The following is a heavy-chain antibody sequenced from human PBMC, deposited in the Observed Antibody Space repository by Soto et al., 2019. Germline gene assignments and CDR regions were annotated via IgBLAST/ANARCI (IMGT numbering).Heavy chain of an antibody. Sequence: ASVKVSCKASGYTFTSYGISWVRQAPGQGLEWMGWISAYNGNTNYAQKLQGRVTMTTDTSTSTAYMELRSLGSDDTAVYYCARGSSVAGRNNWFDPWGQGTLVTVSS. D-gene: IGHD6-19*01. J-gene: IGHJ5*02. V-gene: IGHV1-18*01. CDR1: GYTFTSYG. CDR2: ISAYNGNT. CDR3: ARGSSVAGRNNWFDP.